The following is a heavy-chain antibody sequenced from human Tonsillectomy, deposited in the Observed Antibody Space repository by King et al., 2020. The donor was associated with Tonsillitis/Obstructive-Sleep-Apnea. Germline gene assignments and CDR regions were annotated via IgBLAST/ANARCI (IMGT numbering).Heavy chain of an antibody. CDR3: ASGGAGYCRCTVCYGGLMNYYYGMDV. CDR2: IYPGESDT. V-gene: IGHV5-51*03. J-gene: IGHJ6*02. CDR1: GNSFTSYW. D-gene: IGHD2-2*01. Sequence: QLVQSGAEVKKPGESLKISCKVSGNSFTSYWIGWVRQMPGKGLEWMGIIYPGESDTRYSPSFQGQVTISADKSISTAYLQWSSLKASDTAMDYCASGGAGYCRCTVCYGGLMNYYYGMDVWGHGTTVTVSS.